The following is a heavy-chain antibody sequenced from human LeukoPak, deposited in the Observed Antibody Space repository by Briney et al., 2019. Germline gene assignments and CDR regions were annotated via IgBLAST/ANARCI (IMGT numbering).Heavy chain of an antibody. CDR2: IKQDGIEK. CDR3: ARDHEGAFDI. V-gene: IGHV3-7*01. J-gene: IGHJ3*02. Sequence: GGSLGLSFAAPGLTFSSFWLSGVGQAQGKGLEWVANIKQDGIEKYYVDSVKGRFTISRDNAKNSLYLQMNSLRAEDTAVYYCARDHEGAFDIWGQGTMVTVSS. CDR1: GLTFSSFW.